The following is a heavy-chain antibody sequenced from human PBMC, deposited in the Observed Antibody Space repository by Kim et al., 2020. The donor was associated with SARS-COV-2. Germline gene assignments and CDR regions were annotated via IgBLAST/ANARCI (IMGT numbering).Heavy chain of an antibody. Sequence: LSLTCAASGFTFSNSAMTWVRQAPGTGLEWVSAIGSSGGGTTYADSVKGRFTISRDNSKNMLYLQMNSLTAEDTAVYFCAKESSGWYSDYWGQGTLVTVAS. D-gene: IGHD6-19*01. CDR3: AKESSGWYSDY. CDR1: GFTFSNSA. V-gene: IGHV3-23*01. J-gene: IGHJ4*02. CDR2: IGSSGGGT.